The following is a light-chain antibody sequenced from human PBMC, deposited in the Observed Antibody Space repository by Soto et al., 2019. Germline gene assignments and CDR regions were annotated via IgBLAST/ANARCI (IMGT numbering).Light chain of an antibody. CDR3: ASYSTTSTLI. J-gene: IGLJ2*01. V-gene: IGLV2-14*03. CDR2: DVS. CDR1: SSDIGGYKY. Sequence: QSALTPPASVSGSPGQSITISCTGTSSDIGGYKYVSWYQQHPGKDPKLMIYDVSNRPSGASNRFSGSKSGNTASLTISGLQAEDEADYYCASYSTTSTLIFGGGTKVTVL.